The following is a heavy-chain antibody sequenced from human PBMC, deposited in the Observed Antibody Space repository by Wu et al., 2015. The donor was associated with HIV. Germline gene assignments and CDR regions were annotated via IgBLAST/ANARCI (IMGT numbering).Heavy chain of an antibody. D-gene: IGHD6-19*01. J-gene: IGHJ4*02. CDR2: IIPLFGTT. CDR3: ATPRSPGFSSAWPTYFDF. CDR1: GNTFNA. Sequence: QVQLVQFGAEVKKPGSSVKISCKASGNTFNAINWLRQAPGQGLEWMGGIIPLFGTTEYAHIFQGRVTITTDESTSTAYMRLSSLTSADTAVYYCATPRSPGFSSAWPTYFDFWGQGTLVTVSS. V-gene: IGHV1-69*05.